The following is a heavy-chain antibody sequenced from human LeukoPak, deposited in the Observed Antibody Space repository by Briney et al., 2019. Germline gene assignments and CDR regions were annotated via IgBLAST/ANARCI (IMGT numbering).Heavy chain of an antibody. Sequence: PGGSLRLSCAASGFTFSSYEMNWVRQAPGKGLEWVSYISSSGTTTYYAASVKGRFTISRDNAKNSLYLQMNSLRAEDTAVYYCARGSDFWSGYRDWFDPWGQGTLVTVSS. J-gene: IGHJ5*02. V-gene: IGHV3-48*03. CDR3: ARGSDFWSGYRDWFDP. CDR2: ISSSGTTT. CDR1: GFTFSSYE. D-gene: IGHD3-3*01.